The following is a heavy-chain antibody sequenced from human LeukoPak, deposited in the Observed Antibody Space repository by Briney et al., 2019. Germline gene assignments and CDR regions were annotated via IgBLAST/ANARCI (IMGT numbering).Heavy chain of an antibody. CDR3: AKDSFKAVADSFDY. J-gene: IGHJ4*02. CDR1: GFTFSSYA. D-gene: IGHD6-19*01. Sequence: KPGGSLRLSCAASGFTFSSYAMSWVRQAPGKGLEWVSAISGSGGSTYYADSVKGRFTISRDNSKNTLYLQMNSRRAEDTPVYYCAKDSFKAVADSFDYWGQGTLVTVSS. V-gene: IGHV3-23*01. CDR2: ISGSGGST.